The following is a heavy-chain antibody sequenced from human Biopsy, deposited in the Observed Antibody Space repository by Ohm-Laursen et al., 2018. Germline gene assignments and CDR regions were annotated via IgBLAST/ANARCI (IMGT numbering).Heavy chain of an antibody. D-gene: IGHD3-3*01. CDR3: ARVRGGFLEWFDY. CDR1: GESMGTYY. V-gene: IGHV4-59*07. Sequence: SDTLSHTCTVSGESMGTYYWTWIRQPPGKGLEWIASIYYSGTTNKNPSLKSRVTISVDTSKRQFYLELSSVTAADTAIYYCARVRGGFLEWFDYWGQGTLITVSS. CDR2: IYYSGTT. J-gene: IGHJ5*01.